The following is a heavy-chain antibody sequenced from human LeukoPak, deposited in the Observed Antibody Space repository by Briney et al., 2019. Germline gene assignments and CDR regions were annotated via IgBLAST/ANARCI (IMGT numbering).Heavy chain of an antibody. CDR2: IYPGDSDT. J-gene: IGHJ4*02. D-gene: IGHD2-2*01. CDR3: ARSADIGCSSASCFGYYFDY. V-gene: IGHV5-51*01. Sequence: GASLKISCKGSGSSFTSYWIGWVRQMPGKGLEWMGIIYPGDSDTRYGPSFQGQVTLSADKYISTAYLQWSSLKASDTAIYYCARSADIGCSSASCFGYYFDYWGQGTLVSVSS. CDR1: GSSFTSYW.